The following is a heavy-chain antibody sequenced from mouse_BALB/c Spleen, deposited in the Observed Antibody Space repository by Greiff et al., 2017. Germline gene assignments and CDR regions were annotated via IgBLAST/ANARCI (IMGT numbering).Heavy chain of an antibody. CDR2: INPSTGYT. V-gene: IGHV1-7*01. J-gene: IGHJ1*01. CDR1: GYTFTSYW. Sequence: VKLQQSGAELAKPGASVKMSCKASGYTFTSYWMHWVKQRPGQGLAWIGYINPSTGYTEYNQKFKDKATLTADKSSSTAYMQLSSLTSEDSAVYYCARRGSSYRYFDVWGAGTTVTVSS. CDR3: ARRGSSYRYFDV. D-gene: IGHD1-1*01.